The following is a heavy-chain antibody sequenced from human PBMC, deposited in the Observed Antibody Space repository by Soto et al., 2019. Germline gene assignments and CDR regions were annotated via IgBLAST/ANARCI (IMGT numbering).Heavy chain of an antibody. Sequence: QVQLRESGPGLVKPSETLSLTCTVSGGSISNHYWSWIRQPPGKGLEWIGYIYYNGNTNYNPSLKSRVTVSVDTSKNQISLTLSSVTAADTAVYYCARANWYSEYWGQGTLVTVSS. V-gene: IGHV4-59*11. CDR3: ARANWYSEY. D-gene: IGHD7-27*01. CDR2: IYYNGNT. J-gene: IGHJ4*02. CDR1: GGSISNHY.